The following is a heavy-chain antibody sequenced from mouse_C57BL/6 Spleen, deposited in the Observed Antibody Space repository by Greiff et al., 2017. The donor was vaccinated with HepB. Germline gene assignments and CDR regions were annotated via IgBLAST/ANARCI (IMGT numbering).Heavy chain of an antibody. Sequence: QVQLQQPGAELVKPGASVKLSCKASGYTFTSYWMQWVKQRPGQGLEWIGEIDPSDSYTNYNQKFKGKATLTVDTSSSTAYMQLSSLTSEDSAVYYCAREGPLDYWGQGTTLTVSS. CDR2: IDPSDSYT. CDR1: GYTFTSYW. D-gene: IGHD3-3*01. CDR3: AREGPLDY. J-gene: IGHJ2*01. V-gene: IGHV1-50*01.